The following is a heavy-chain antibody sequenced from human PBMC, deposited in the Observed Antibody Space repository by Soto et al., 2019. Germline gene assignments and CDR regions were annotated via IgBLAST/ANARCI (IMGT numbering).Heavy chain of an antibody. CDR2: IYYSGST. J-gene: IGHJ6*02. V-gene: IGHV4-39*02. D-gene: IGHD4-4*01. CDR1: GGSISSRSYH. Sequence: SETLSLRCTVAGGSISSRSYHWGWIRKPPGKGLEWIGSIYYSGSTYYNPSLKSRVTISVDTSKNQFALKLSSVTAADTSVYYCARDDYSIGMAVWGQGTTVTVSS. CDR3: ARDDYSIGMAV.